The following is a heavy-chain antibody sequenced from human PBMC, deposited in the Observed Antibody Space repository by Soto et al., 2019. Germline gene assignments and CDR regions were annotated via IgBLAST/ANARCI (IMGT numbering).Heavy chain of an antibody. CDR3: ARILPSGYCSGGSCYRGAFDI. CDR1: GYSFTSYW. Sequence: PGESLKISCKGSGYSFTSYWIGWVRQMPGKGLEWMGIIYPGDSDTRYSPSFQGQVTISADKSISTAYLQWSSLKASDTAMYYCARILPSGYCSGGSCYRGAFDIWGQGTMVTVSS. D-gene: IGHD2-15*01. CDR2: IYPGDSDT. V-gene: IGHV5-51*01. J-gene: IGHJ3*02.